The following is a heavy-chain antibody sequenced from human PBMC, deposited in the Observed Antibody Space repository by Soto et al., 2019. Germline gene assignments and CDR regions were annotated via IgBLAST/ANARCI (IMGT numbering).Heavy chain of an antibody. D-gene: IGHD3-22*01. CDR3: ARMYYYDSSGYGTYYYGMDV. Sequence: QVTLRESGPVLVKPTETLMLTCTVSGFSLSNARMGGSWSRQPPWKALEWLAHIFSNDETSYRTSLTSRLTISKDTSKSPVVLTMTNMDPVDTATYYCARMYYYDSSGYGTYYYGMDVWGQGTTVTVCS. CDR1: GFSLSNARMG. J-gene: IGHJ6*02. CDR2: IFSNDET. V-gene: IGHV2-26*01.